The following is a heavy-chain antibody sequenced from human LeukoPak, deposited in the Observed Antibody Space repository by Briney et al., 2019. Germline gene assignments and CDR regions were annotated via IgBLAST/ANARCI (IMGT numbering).Heavy chain of an antibody. CDR3: ARVLGGSSSWYFPPAPPDY. Sequence: SVKVSCKASGGTFSSYAISWVRQAPGQGLEWMVGIIPIFGTANYAQKFQGRVTITTDESTSTAYMELSSLRSEDTAVYYCARVLGGSSSWYFPPAPPDYWGQGTLVTVSS. CDR2: IIPIFGTA. J-gene: IGHJ4*02. CDR1: GGTFSSYA. V-gene: IGHV1-69*05. D-gene: IGHD6-13*01.